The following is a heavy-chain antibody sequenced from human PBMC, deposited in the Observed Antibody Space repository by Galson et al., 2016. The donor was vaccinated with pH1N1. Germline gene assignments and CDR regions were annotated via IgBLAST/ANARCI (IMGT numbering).Heavy chain of an antibody. CDR3: AKGGRVGVQGYYYALDV. CDR1: GFTFSDYY. D-gene: IGHD2-2*01. CDR2: ISSSGSTI. V-gene: IGHV3-11*01. J-gene: IGHJ6*02. Sequence: SLRLSCAASGFTFSDYYMSWIRRAPGKGLEWVSYISSSGSTIFYADSVKGRFTISRDNAKNSLYLQMNSLRAEDTAVYYCAKGGRVGVQGYYYALDVWGQGTAVTVSS.